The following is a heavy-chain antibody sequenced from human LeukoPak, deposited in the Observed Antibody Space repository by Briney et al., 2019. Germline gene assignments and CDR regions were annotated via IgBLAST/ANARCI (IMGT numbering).Heavy chain of an antibody. D-gene: IGHD1-26*01. CDR1: GYTFTSYG. CDR3: ASGKGIVGATRGPEYFQH. Sequence: GASVKVSCKASGYTFTSYGISWVRQAPGQGLEWMGWISAYNGNTNYAQKLQGRVTMTTDTSTSTAYMELRSLTSDDTAVYYCASGKGIVGATRGPEYFQHWGQGTLVTVSS. J-gene: IGHJ1*01. CDR2: ISAYNGNT. V-gene: IGHV1-18*01.